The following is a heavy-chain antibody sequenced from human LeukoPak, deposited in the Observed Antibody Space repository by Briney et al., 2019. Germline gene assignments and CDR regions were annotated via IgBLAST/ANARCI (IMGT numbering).Heavy chain of an antibody. Sequence: SVKVSCKASGGTFSSYAISWVRQAPGQGLEWMGGIIPIFGTANYAQKFQGRVTITADESTSTAYMELSSLRSEDTAVYYCARDSISPTYGPRYAIPRVSGGGHGERDAFDIWGQGTMVTVSS. CDR1: GGTFSSYA. V-gene: IGHV1-69*13. D-gene: IGHD2-8*01. CDR2: IIPIFGTA. CDR3: ARDSISPTYGPRYAIPRVSGGGHGERDAFDI. J-gene: IGHJ3*02.